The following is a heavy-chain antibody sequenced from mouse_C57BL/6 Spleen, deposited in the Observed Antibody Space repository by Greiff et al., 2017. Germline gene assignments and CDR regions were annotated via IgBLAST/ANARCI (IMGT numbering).Heavy chain of an antibody. CDR1: GFTFSSYA. V-gene: IGHV5-4*03. J-gene: IGHJ2*01. CDR2: ISDGGSYT. CDR3: ARVRDSYYFDY. Sequence: EVNLVESGGGLVKPGGSLKLSCAASGFTFSSYAMSWVRQTPEKRLEWVATISDGGSYTYYPDNVKGRFTISRDNAKNNLYLQMSHLKSEDTAMYYCARVRDSYYFDYWGQGTTLTVSS.